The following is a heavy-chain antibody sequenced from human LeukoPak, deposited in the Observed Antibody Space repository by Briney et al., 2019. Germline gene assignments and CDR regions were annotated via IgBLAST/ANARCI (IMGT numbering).Heavy chain of an antibody. D-gene: IGHD3-3*01. Sequence: PSETLSLTCTVSGGSISSYYWSWIRQPPGKGLEWIGRIYTSGSTNYNPSLKSRVTISVDTSKNQSSLKLSSVTAADTAVYYCARDRHDFWSGYYYYYMDVWGKGTTVTVSS. CDR2: IYTSGST. CDR3: ARDRHDFWSGYYYYYMDV. J-gene: IGHJ6*03. V-gene: IGHV4-4*08. CDR1: GGSISSYY.